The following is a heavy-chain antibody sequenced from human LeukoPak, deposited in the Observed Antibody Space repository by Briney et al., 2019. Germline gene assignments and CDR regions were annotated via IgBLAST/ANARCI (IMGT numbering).Heavy chain of an antibody. J-gene: IGHJ4*02. Sequence: LGESLKISCKGSGYSFTSYWIGWVRQMPGKGLEWMGIIYPGDSDTRYSPSFQGQVTISADKSISTAYLQWSSLKASDTAMYYCARLDYYDSSGYYPFDYWGQGTLVTVSS. CDR1: GYSFTSYW. V-gene: IGHV5-51*01. D-gene: IGHD3-22*01. CDR3: ARLDYYDSSGYYPFDY. CDR2: IYPGDSDT.